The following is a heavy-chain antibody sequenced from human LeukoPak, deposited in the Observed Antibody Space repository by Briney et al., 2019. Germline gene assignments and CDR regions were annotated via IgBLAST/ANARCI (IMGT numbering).Heavy chain of an antibody. CDR3: ARVLTYYDILTGPTILYFDY. Sequence: ASVKVSCKAPGYTFTSYGISWVRQAPGQGLEWMGWISAYNGNTNYAQKLQGRVTMTTDTSTSTAYMELRSLRSDDTAVYYCARVLTYYDILTGPTILYFDYWGQGTLVTVSS. CDR2: ISAYNGNT. J-gene: IGHJ4*02. CDR1: GYTFTSYG. V-gene: IGHV1-18*01. D-gene: IGHD3-9*01.